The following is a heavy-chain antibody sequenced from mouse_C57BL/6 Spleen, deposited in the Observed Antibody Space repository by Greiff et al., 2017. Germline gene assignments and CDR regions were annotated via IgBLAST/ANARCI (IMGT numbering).Heavy chain of an antibody. J-gene: IGHJ3*01. CDR2: IYPGSGNT. V-gene: IGHV1-76*01. Sequence: VQLVESGAELVRPGASVKLSCKASGYTFTDYYINWVKQRPGQGLEWIARIYPGSGNTYYNEKFKGKATLTAEKSSSTAYMQLSSLTSEDSAVYFCARGTGSFAYWGQGTLVTVSA. CDR1: GYTFTDYY. D-gene: IGHD4-1*01. CDR3: ARGTGSFAY.